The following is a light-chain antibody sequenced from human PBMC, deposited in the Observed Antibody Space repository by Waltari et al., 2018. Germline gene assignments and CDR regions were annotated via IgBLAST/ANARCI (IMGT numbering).Light chain of an antibody. CDR2: NTD. CDR3: VLYMGSVV. J-gene: IGLJ3*02. V-gene: IGLV8-61*01. Sequence: QTVVTQEPSFSVSPGGTVTPTCVLTSGSVSTNHYASWYRQTPGQAPRTLIHNTDTRSSGVPDRFSGSILGNKAALTITGAQADDESDYYCVLYMGSVVFGGGTKLTVL. CDR1: SGSVSTNHY.